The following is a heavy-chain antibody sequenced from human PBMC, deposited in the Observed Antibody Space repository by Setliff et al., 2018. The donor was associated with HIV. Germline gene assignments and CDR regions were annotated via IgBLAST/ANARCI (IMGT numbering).Heavy chain of an antibody. J-gene: IGHJ4*02. CDR2: IKTDGSST. CDR1: GFTFSTYW. D-gene: IGHD3-3*01. Sequence: HPGGSLRLSCAASGFTFSTYWMHWVRQAPGKGLVWVSRIKTDGSSTSYADSVKGRFTISRDNSKNTLYLQMNSLRAEDTAVYYCATFADGPDSWGQGTLVTVSS. V-gene: IGHV3-74*01. CDR3: ATFADGPDS.